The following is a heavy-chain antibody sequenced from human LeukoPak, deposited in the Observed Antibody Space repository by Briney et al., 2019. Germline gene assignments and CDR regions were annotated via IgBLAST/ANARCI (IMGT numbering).Heavy chain of an antibody. CDR2: ISGSGGST. Sequence: GGSLRLSCAASGFTFSSYGMTWVRQAPGKGLEWVSAISGSGGSTYYADSVKGRFTISRDNSKNTLYLQMNSLRAEDTAVYYCAKDRGYSYNYYYYMDVWGKGTTVTISS. V-gene: IGHV3-23*01. D-gene: IGHD5-18*01. J-gene: IGHJ6*03. CDR1: GFTFSSYG. CDR3: AKDRGYSYNYYYYMDV.